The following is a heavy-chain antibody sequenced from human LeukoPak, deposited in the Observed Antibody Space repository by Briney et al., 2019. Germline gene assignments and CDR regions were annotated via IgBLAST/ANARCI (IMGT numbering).Heavy chain of an antibody. V-gene: IGHV3-33*01. J-gene: IGHJ4*02. CDR2: IWYDGSNK. D-gene: IGHD3-9*01. CDR1: GFTFSSYG. CDR3: ASQGPVRYFDWYFDY. Sequence: GGSLRLSCAASGFTFSSYGMHWVRQAPGKGLEWVAVIWYDGSNKYYADSVKGRFTISRDNSKNTLYLQMNSLRAEDTAVYYCASQGPVRYFDWYFDYWAREPWSPSPQ.